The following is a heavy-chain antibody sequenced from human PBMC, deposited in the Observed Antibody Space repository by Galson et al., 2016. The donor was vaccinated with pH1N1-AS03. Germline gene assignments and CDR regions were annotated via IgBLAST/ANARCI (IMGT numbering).Heavy chain of an antibody. D-gene: IGHD2-15*01. CDR3: VTDGTFGSTIEH. CDR1: GFTFSKTG. CDR2: IDEGGSHP. J-gene: IGHJ4*02. Sequence: LRLSCAASGFTFSKTGMNWVRQAPGKGPEWVSSIDEGGSHPYSADSLQGRFTIFRDNTKNSLFLHMNSLRAEDTAVYYCVTDGTFGSTIEHWGQGTLATVSS. V-gene: IGHV3-21*01.